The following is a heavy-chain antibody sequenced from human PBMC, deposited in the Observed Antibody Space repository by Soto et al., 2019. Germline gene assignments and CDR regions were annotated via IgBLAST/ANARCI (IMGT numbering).Heavy chain of an antibody. Sequence: QVQLVESGGGVVQPGRSLRLSCAASGFTFSSYGMHWVRQAPGKGLEWVAVISYDGSNKYYADSVKGRFTISRDNSKNTLYLQMNSLRAEDTAVYYCAKDQYYDFWSGSVGDVWGQGTTVTVSS. J-gene: IGHJ6*02. CDR3: AKDQYYDFWSGSVGDV. CDR1: GFTFSSYG. D-gene: IGHD3-3*01. CDR2: ISYDGSNK. V-gene: IGHV3-30*18.